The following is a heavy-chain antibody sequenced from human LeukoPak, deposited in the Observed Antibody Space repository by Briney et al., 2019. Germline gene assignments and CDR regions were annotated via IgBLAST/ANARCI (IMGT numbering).Heavy chain of an antibody. CDR2: IYYSGST. J-gene: IGHJ6*02. V-gene: IGHV4-59*08. Sequence: SETLSLTCTVSGGSISSYYWSWIRQPPGKGLEWIGYIYYSGSTNYNPSLKSRVTISVDTSKNQFSLKLSSVTAAGTAVYYCARQPTYSSYAQLGMDVWGQGTTVTVSS. CDR3: ARQPTYSSYAQLGMDV. D-gene: IGHD5-12*01. CDR1: GGSISSYY.